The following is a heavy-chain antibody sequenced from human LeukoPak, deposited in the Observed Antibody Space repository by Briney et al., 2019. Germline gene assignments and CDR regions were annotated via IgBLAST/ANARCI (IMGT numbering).Heavy chain of an antibody. J-gene: IGHJ5*02. CDR3: ARVAGYCSGGSYRTRFDP. D-gene: IGHD2-15*01. CDR2: INHSGGT. V-gene: IGHV4-34*01. Sequence: SETLSLTCAVYGGSFSGYYWSWIRQPPGKGLEWIGEINHSGGTNYNPSLKSRVTISVDTSKNQFSLKLSSVTAADTAVYYCARVAGYCSGGSYRTRFDPWGQGTLVTVSS. CDR1: GGSFSGYY.